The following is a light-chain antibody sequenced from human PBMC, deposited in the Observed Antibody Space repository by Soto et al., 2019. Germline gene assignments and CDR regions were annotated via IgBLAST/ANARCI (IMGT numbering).Light chain of an antibody. V-gene: IGKV4-1*01. CDR3: QQYCTTLAPT. J-gene: IGKJ4*01. CDR2: WAS. Sequence: DIVMTQSPESLTVSLGERATINCKSSLSVFYSSNNQNYLAWYQHKPGQPPKLLIYWASTRESGVPDRFSGSGSGTGFTLTISSLQAEDVAVYYCQQYCTTLAPTFGGGTKVEIK. CDR1: LSVFYSSNNQNY.